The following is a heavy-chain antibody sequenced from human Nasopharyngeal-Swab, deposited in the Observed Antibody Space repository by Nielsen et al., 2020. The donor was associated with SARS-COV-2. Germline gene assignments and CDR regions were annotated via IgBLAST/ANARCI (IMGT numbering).Heavy chain of an antibody. J-gene: IGHJ4*02. Sequence: GGSLRLSCAASGFTFSKFYMSWVRQAAGKGLEWVANIKQDGSGSYYVDPVKGRFTISRDDANNSLYLQMNSLRAGDTGVYYCARGGSSFPFDYWGPGTLVTVSS. CDR3: ARGGSSFPFDY. V-gene: IGHV3-7*01. D-gene: IGHD6-13*01. CDR1: GFTFSKFY. CDR2: IKQDGSGS.